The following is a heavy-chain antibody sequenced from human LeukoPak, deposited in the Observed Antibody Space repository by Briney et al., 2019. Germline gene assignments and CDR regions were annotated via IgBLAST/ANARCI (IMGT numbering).Heavy chain of an antibody. J-gene: IGHJ4*02. D-gene: IGHD5-18*01. CDR3: ARDRSGYGNYFDF. V-gene: IGHV1-69*06. Sequence: GASVKVSCKASGDTFSNYAISWVRLAPGQGLEWMGAITKFGSTNYAHNFVGRVTMTADKSTSTAYMELSSLKSDDTAVYYCARDRSGYGNYFDFWGQGTPVTVSS. CDR2: ITKFGST. CDR1: GDTFSNYA.